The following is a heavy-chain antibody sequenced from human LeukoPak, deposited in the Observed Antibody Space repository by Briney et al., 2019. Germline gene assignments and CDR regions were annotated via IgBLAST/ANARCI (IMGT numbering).Heavy chain of an antibody. CDR2: IYYSGST. CDR1: GGSISSGDYY. V-gene: IGHV4-39*01. D-gene: IGHD2-2*01. Sequence: SETLSLTCTVSGGSISSGDYYWSWIRQPPGKGLEWIGSIYYSGSTYYNPSLKSRVTISVDTSKNQFSLKLSSVTAADTAVYYCARQYCSSTSCYGNDYWGQGTLVTVSS. CDR3: ARQYCSSTSCYGNDY. J-gene: IGHJ4*02.